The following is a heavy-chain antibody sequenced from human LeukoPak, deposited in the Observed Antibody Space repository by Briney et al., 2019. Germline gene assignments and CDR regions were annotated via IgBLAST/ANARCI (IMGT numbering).Heavy chain of an antibody. D-gene: IGHD3-10*01. Sequence: ASVKVSCKASGYTFTSYGISWVRQAPGQGLEWMGWISAYNGNTNYAQKLQGRVTMTTDTSTSTGYMELRSLRSDDTAVYYCARDSRVTMVRGPPLLEAFDIWGHGTMVTVSS. V-gene: IGHV1-18*04. J-gene: IGHJ3*02. CDR3: ARDSRVTMVRGPPLLEAFDI. CDR1: GYTFTSYG. CDR2: ISAYNGNT.